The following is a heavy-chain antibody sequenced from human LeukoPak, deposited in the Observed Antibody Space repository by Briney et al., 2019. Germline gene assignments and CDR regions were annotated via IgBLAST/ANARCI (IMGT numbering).Heavy chain of an antibody. Sequence: PGGSLRLSCAASGLTFKNFAMSWVRQAPGKGLEWLAVTSGDEDSTHYADSVRGHFVISTDNSKNTSFLHMNSLRAEDTAVYYCTIDLMTGFSNGWHFGYWGQGTLVTVSS. CDR2: TSGDEDST. V-gene: IGHV3-23*01. CDR3: TIDLMTGFSNGWHFGY. J-gene: IGHJ4*02. D-gene: IGHD6-19*01. CDR1: GLTFKNFA.